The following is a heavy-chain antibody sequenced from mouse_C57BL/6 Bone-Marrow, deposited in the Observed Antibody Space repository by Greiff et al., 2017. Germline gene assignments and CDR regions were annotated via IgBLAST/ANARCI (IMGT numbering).Heavy chain of an antibody. CDR3: TKAYYSNFPYAMDY. CDR2: IDPENGDT. Sequence: EVQLQQSGAELVRPGASVKLSCTASGFNIKDDYMHWVKQRPEQGLEWIGWIDPENGDTEYASKFQGKATITADTSSNTAYLQLSSLTSEDTAVYYCTKAYYSNFPYAMDYWGQGTSVTVSS. D-gene: IGHD2-5*01. V-gene: IGHV14-4*01. CDR1: GFNIKDDY. J-gene: IGHJ4*01.